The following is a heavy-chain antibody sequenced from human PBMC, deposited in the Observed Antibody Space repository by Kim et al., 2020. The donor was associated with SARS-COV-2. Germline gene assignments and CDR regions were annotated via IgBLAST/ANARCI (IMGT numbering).Heavy chain of an antibody. D-gene: IGHD1-1*01. J-gene: IGHJ4*02. CDR3: ARSERPPFDY. CDR2: WDN. Sequence: WDNDYAVAVQSLITINPDTSKNQFSLQLNSVTPEDTAVYYCARSERPPFDYWGQGTLVTVSS. V-gene: IGHV6-1*01.